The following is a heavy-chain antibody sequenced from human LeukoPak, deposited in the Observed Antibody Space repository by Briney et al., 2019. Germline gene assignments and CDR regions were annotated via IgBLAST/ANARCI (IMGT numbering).Heavy chain of an antibody. Sequence: GGSLRLSCAASGFTFSNAWMSWVRQAPGKGLEWVGRIKSKTDGGTRDYAAHVKGRFTISRDDSKNTLYLQMNSLKTENTAVYYCTTASRKNRSYWGQGTLVTVSS. D-gene: IGHD2/OR15-2a*01. CDR3: TTASRKNRSY. CDR2: IKSKTDGGTR. CDR1: GFTFSNAW. V-gene: IGHV3-15*01. J-gene: IGHJ4*02.